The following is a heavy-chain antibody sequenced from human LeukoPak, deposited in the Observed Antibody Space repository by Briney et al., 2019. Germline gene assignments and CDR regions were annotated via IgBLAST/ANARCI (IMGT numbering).Heavy chain of an antibody. D-gene: IGHD2-15*01. CDR3: ARAGYCSGGSCYHDFDY. Sequence: KPGGSLRLSCAASGFTFSSYSMNWVRQAPGKGLEWVSSISSSSSYIYYADSVKGRFTISRDNAKNSLYLQMNSLGAEDTAVYYCARAGYCSGGSCYHDFDYWGQGTLVTVSS. CDR2: ISSSSSYI. V-gene: IGHV3-21*01. CDR1: GFTFSSYS. J-gene: IGHJ4*02.